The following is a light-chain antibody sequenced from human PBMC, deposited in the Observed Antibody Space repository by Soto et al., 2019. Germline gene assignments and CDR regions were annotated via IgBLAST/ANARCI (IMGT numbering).Light chain of an antibody. J-gene: IGKJ1*01. CDR3: QQYYSYPRT. CDR1: QGISSY. CDR2: AAS. Sequence: AIRMTQSPSSFSASTGDRVTITCRASQGISSYLAWYQQKPGKAPKLLIYAASTLQSGVPSRFSGSESGTDFTLTISFLQSEDFATYYCQQYYSYPRTFGQGTKVEIK. V-gene: IGKV1-8*01.